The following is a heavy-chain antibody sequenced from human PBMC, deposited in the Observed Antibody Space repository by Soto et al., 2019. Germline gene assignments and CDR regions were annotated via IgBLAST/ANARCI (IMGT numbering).Heavy chain of an antibody. CDR1: GFTFDDFG. CDR2: FRWDGVST. J-gene: IGHJ5*02. V-gene: IGHV3-20*04. CDR3: VRGAFRCEYFYRGLFAS. Sequence: GGSLRLSCEVSGFTFDDFGMSWVRQAPGKGLEWVSGFRWDGVSTGYADSVKGRFTLSRDTAKNSLYLQMNSLRVEDTALYYCVRGAFRCEYFYRGLFASWGQGTLVPGSS. D-gene: IGHD3-3*01.